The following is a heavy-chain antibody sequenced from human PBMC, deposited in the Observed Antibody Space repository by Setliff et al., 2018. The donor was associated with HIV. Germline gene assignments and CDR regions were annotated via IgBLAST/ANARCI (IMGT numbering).Heavy chain of an antibody. J-gene: IGHJ4*02. D-gene: IGHD6-19*01. V-gene: IGHV4-39*01. CDR3: ATHDTAYSSRPAGY. Sequence: SETLSLTCTVSGGSISRSTYYWGWIRQPPGKGLEWIGSGYYGGTTYYNPSLKRRVTISLDTSKNQVSLKVSSVTAADTAVYYSATHDTAYSSRPAGYWGQGTLVTVSS. CDR1: GGSISRSTYY. CDR2: GYYGGTT.